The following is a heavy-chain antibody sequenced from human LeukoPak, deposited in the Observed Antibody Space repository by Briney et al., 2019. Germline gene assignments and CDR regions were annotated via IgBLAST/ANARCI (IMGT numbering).Heavy chain of an antibody. D-gene: IGHD2-15*01. CDR2: FYGGDST. CDR1: EFTVSNNY. Sequence: GGSLRLSRAASEFTVSNNYMSWVRQAPGKGLEWVSGFYGGDSTYFADSVKGRFTISRDNSKNTLYLQMNSLRAEDTAVYYCTRNLRSGDSSYYFDYWGQGTLVTVSP. CDR3: TRNLRSGDSSYYFDY. V-gene: IGHV3-53*01. J-gene: IGHJ4*02.